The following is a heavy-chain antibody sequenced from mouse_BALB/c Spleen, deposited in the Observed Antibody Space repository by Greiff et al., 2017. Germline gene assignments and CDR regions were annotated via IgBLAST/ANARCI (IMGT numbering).Heavy chain of an antibody. V-gene: IGHV1-7*01. Sequence: QVQLKQSGAELAKPGASVKMSCKASGYTFTSYWMHWVKQRPGQGLEWIGYINPSTGYTEYNQKFKDKATLTADKSSSTAYMQLSSLTSEDSAVYCCALGEGGTFDYWGQGTTLTVSS. CDR1: GYTFTSYW. CDR3: ALGEGGTFDY. D-gene: IGHD4-1*01. J-gene: IGHJ2*01. CDR2: INPSTGYT.